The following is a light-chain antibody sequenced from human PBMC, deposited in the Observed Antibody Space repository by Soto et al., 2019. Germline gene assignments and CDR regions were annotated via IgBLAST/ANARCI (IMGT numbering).Light chain of an antibody. CDR1: SSDVGGYNY. Sequence: LTQPASVSGSPGQSITISCTGTSSDVGGYNYVSWYQQHPGKAPKLMIYDVSNRPSGVSNRFSGSKSGNTASLTISGLQAEDEADYYCSSYTGSSTPYVFGTGTKVTVL. CDR3: SSYTGSSTPYV. V-gene: IGLV2-14*03. J-gene: IGLJ1*01. CDR2: DVS.